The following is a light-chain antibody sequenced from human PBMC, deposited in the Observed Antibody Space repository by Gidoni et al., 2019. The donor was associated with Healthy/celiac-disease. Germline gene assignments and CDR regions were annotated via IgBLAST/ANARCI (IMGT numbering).Light chain of an antibody. CDR2: DAS. CDR1: QSISSW. CDR3: QQYNSYSVT. Sequence: DIQITQSPSTLSASVGDRVTITCRASQSISSWLAWYQQKPGKAPKLLIYDASSLESGVPSRFSGSGAGTEFTLTISSLQPDDFATYYCQQYNSYSVTFGQGTKVEIK. J-gene: IGKJ1*01. V-gene: IGKV1-5*01.